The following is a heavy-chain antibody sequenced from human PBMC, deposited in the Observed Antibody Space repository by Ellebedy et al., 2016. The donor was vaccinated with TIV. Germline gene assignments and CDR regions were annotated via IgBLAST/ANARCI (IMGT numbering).Heavy chain of an antibody. J-gene: IGHJ3*02. CDR2: INSDGSST. D-gene: IGHD2-2*02. V-gene: IGHV3-74*01. CDR3: ARDRGYCSSTSCYTTSSLSAFDI. Sequence: GGSLRLSXAASGFTFSSYWMHWVRQAPGKGLVWVSRINSDGSSTSYADSVKGRFTISRDNAKNTLYLQMNSLRAEDTAVYYCARDRGYCSSTSCYTTSSLSAFDIWGQGTMVTVSS. CDR1: GFTFSSYW.